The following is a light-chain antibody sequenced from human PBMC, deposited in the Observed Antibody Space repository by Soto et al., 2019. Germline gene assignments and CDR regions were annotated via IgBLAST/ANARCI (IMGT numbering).Light chain of an antibody. V-gene: IGKV1-5*01. CDR3: QQYNILST. Sequence: DNRMSPSASSPPASVRNRFTSTCGASQSISSYLNWYQQKPGKAPKLLIYDASTLESGVPTRFSGSGSGTEFTLTISSLHPDDFATYYCQQYNILSTFGQGTKVDIK. CDR1: QSISSY. J-gene: IGKJ1*01. CDR2: DAS.